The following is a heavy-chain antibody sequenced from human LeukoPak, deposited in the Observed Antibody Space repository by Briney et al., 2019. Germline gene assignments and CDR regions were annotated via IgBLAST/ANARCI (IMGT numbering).Heavy chain of an antibody. D-gene: IGHD6-6*01. CDR2: IYHSGST. Sequence: SETLSLTCTVSGGSISSYYWGWIRQPPGNGLEWIGSIYHSGSTFYHPSLKSRLTISVDTSKNQFSLKLSSVTAADTAVYYCATYSSSREDYMDVWGKGITVTVSS. J-gene: IGHJ6*03. CDR1: GGSISSYY. CDR3: ATYSSSREDYMDV. V-gene: IGHV4-38-2*02.